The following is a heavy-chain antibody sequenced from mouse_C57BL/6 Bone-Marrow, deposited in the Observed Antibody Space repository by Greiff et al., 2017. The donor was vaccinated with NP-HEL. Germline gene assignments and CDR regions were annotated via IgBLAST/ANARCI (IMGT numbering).Heavy chain of an antibody. V-gene: IGHV1-69*01. CDR2: IDPSDSYT. CDR3: ARTTDWYFDV. D-gene: IGHD1-1*01. CDR1: GYTFTSYW. J-gene: IGHJ1*03. Sequence: QVQLQQSGAELVMPGASVKLSCKASGYTFTSYWMHWVKQRPGQGLAWIGEIDPSDSYTNYNQKFKGKSTLTVDKSSSTAYMQLSSLTSEDSAVYYCARTTDWYFDVWGTGTTVTVSS.